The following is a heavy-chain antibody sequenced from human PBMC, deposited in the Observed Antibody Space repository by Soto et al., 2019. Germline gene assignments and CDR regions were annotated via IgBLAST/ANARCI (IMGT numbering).Heavy chain of an antibody. CDR1: GYTFTGYY. CDR2: INPQTGGT. Sequence: PSVKVSCKASGYTFTGYYIHWVREAPGQGLEWMGWINPQTGGTSYAQKFQGRVTLSRDTSINTAYLDLSRLTFDDAAVYFCARERYPVTADGMDFRCQGITVSLS. D-gene: IGHD4-17*01. CDR3: ARERYPVTADGMDF. V-gene: IGHV1-2*02. J-gene: IGHJ6*02.